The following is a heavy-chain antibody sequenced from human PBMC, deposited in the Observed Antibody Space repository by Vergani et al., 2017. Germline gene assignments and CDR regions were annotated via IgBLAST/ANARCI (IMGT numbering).Heavy chain of an antibody. CDR3: ARAYDSRGCSIFEAFDI. Sequence: QVQLQESGPGLVKPSQTLSLTCTVSGGSISSGSYYWSWIRQPAGKGLEWLGRIYSGGSTSYNPSLKSRVTISVDTSKSQLSLKLSSVTAADTAVYYCARAYDSRGCSIFEAFDIWGQGTIVTVSS. D-gene: IGHD3-22*01. CDR1: GGSISSGSYY. CDR2: IYSGGST. J-gene: IGHJ3*02. V-gene: IGHV4-61*02.